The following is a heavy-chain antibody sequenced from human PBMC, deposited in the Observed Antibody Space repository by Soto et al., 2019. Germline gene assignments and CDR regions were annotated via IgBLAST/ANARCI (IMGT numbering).Heavy chain of an antibody. CDR2: IKQDESEK. J-gene: IGHJ4*02. CDR1: GFTFSSYW. D-gene: IGHD2-2*01. V-gene: IGHV3-7*01. Sequence: GGSLRLSCAASGFTFSSYWMSWVRQAPGKGLEWVANIKQDESEKYYVDSVKGRFTISRDNAKNSLYLQMNSLRAEDTAVYYCARGGDIVVVPAAYWGQGTLVTVSS. CDR3: ARGGDIVVVPAAY.